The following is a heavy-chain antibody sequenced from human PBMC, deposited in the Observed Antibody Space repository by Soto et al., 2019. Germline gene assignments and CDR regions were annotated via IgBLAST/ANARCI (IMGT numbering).Heavy chain of an antibody. CDR1: GFTFSDYY. V-gene: IGHV3-11*05. Sequence: QVQLVESGGGLVKPGGSLRLSCAVSGFTFSDYYMTWIRQAPGKGLEWVSYISSNTSHTNYADSVKGRITISRDNAKNSLFLQMNSLRAEDTAGYYCARGRGAAADYDFWGQGTLVTVSS. CDR2: ISSNTSHT. D-gene: IGHD6-13*01. CDR3: ARGRGAAADYDF. J-gene: IGHJ4*02.